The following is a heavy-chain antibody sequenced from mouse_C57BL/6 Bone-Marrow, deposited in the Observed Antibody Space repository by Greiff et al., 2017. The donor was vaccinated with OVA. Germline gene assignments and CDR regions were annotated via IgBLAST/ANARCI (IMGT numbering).Heavy chain of an antibody. V-gene: IGHV1-52*01. CDR2: IDPSDSET. J-gene: IGHJ4*01. CDR1: GYTFTSYW. Sequence: QVQLQQPGAELVRPGSSVKLSCKASGYTFTSYWMHWVKQRPIQGLEWIGNIDPSDSETHYNQKFKDKATLTVDKSSSTAYMQLSSLTSEDSAVDYCARGGWFPMDYWGQGTSVTVSS. CDR3: ARGGWFPMDY. D-gene: IGHD2-3*01.